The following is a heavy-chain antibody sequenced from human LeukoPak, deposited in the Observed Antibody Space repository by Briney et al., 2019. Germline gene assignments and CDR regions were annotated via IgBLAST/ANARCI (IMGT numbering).Heavy chain of an antibody. CDR3: ARDLSIAAPGTDFDY. V-gene: IGHV1-2*02. Sequence: GASVKLSCKASGYTFTGYSVHWVRQAPGQGLEWMGWINPNSGGTKYALKFQGRVTMTRDTSISTAYMELSRLTSDDTAVYYCARDLSIAAPGTDFDYWGQGTLVTVSS. CDR2: INPNSGGT. D-gene: IGHD6-13*01. CDR1: GYTFTGYS. J-gene: IGHJ4*02.